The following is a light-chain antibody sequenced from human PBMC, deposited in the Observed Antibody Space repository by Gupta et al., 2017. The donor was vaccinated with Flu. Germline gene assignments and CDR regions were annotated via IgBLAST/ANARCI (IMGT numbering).Light chain of an antibody. Sequence: HSVLTHPPPASGTPGQRVPISCSGSSSNIGSNTVNWYQQLPGTAPKLLIYRNNQRPSGVPDRFSGSKSGTSASLAISGLQSEDEADYYCAAWDDSLNGWVFGGGTKLTVL. CDR1: SSNIGSNT. V-gene: IGLV1-44*01. CDR3: AAWDDSLNGWV. J-gene: IGLJ2*01. CDR2: RNN.